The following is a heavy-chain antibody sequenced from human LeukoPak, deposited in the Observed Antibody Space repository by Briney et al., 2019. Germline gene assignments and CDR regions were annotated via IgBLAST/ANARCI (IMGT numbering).Heavy chain of an antibody. CDR1: GFTFSSYG. D-gene: IGHD3-16*01. V-gene: IGHV3-30*02. J-gene: IGHJ4*01. CDR2: IRSDGSSK. Sequence: GGSLRLSCAASGFTFSSYGMHWVRQAPGKGLEWVAFIRSDGSSKYYVDCVKGRFTISRDNSKKKLYLQLNSLRVEDTAEYYCAKGVCTSLGGGYWGQGTLVTVSS. CDR3: AKGVCTSLGGGY.